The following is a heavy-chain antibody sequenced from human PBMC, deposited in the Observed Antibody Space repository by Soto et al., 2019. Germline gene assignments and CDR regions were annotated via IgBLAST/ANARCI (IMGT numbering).Heavy chain of an antibody. D-gene: IGHD3-10*01. Sequence: EVQLLESGGGLVQPGGSLRLSCAASGFTFSSYAMSWVRQAPGKGLEWVSAISGSGGSTYYADSVKGRFTISRDNSKNTLYLQMNSLRAEDTAVYYCAKAGSGSYYNIRNYDYYYYDGMDVWGQGTTVTVSS. CDR2: ISGSGGST. V-gene: IGHV3-23*01. CDR1: GFTFSSYA. CDR3: AKAGSGSYYNIRNYDYYYYDGMDV. J-gene: IGHJ6*02.